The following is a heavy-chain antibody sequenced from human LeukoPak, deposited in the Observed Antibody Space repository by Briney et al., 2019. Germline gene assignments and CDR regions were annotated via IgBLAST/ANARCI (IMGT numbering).Heavy chain of an antibody. V-gene: IGHV2-5*01. Sequence: ESGPTLVNPTQTLTLTCTFSGFSLSDTAVGVHWIRRPPGKALEWLALVYWNDDNKYSPSLRSRLTVTKGSSKNQVVLTMTNMDPVDTATYYCTHSSGWTTDFWGQGILVTVSS. CDR3: THSSGWTTDF. J-gene: IGHJ4*02. CDR1: GFSLSDTAVG. CDR2: VYWNDDN. D-gene: IGHD6-19*01.